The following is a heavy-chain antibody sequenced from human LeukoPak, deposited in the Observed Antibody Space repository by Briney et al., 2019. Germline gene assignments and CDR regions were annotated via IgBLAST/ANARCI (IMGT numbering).Heavy chain of an antibody. CDR2: IWYDGSNK. CDR1: GFTFSSYG. D-gene: IGHD3-22*01. J-gene: IGHJ4*02. V-gene: IGHV3-33*01. CDR3: ARDVFGSDSSGYYGGFDY. Sequence: GGSLRLSCAASGFTFSSYGMHWVRQAPGKGLEWVAVIWYDGSNKYYADSVKGRFTISRDNSKNTLYLQMNSLRAEDTAVYYCARDVFGSDSSGYYGGFDYWGQGTLVTVSS.